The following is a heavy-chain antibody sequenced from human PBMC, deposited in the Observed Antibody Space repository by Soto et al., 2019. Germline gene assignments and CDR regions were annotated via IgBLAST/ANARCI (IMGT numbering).Heavy chain of an antibody. CDR1: GFTFSSYS. CDR3: ARDNYGDYEGGYYYYYGMDV. CDR2: ISSSSTI. J-gene: IGHJ6*02. D-gene: IGHD4-17*01. V-gene: IGHV3-48*02. Sequence: PGGSLRLSCAASGFTFSSYSMNWVRQAPGKGLEWVSYISSSSTIYYADSVKGRFTISRDNAKNSLYLQMNSLRDEDTAVYYCARDNYGDYEGGYYYYYGMDVWGQGTTVTVSS.